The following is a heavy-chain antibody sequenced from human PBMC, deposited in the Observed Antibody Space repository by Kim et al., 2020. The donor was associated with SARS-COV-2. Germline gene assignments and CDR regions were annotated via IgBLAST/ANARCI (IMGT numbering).Heavy chain of an antibody. V-gene: IGHV1-46*01. J-gene: IGHJ4*02. D-gene: IGHD3-10*01. Sequence: YAQKFQGRVTMTRDTSTSTVYMELSSLRSEDTAVYYCARGSDEGSSPFDYWGQGTLVTVSS. CDR3: ARGSDEGSSPFDY.